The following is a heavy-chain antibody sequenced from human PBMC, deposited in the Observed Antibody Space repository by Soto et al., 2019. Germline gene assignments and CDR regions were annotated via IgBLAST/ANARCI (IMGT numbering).Heavy chain of an antibody. V-gene: IGHV3-30-3*01. CDR2: ISYDGSNK. CDR1: GFTFSSYA. D-gene: IGHD3-22*01. J-gene: IGHJ6*02. CDR3: ARDLWDSSGYWPYYYGMDV. Sequence: GGSLRLSCAASGFTFSSYAMHWVRQAPGKGLEWVAVISYDGSNKYYADSVKGRFTISRDNSKNTLYLQMNSLRAEDTAVYYCARDLWDSSGYWPYYYGMDVWGQGTTVTVSS.